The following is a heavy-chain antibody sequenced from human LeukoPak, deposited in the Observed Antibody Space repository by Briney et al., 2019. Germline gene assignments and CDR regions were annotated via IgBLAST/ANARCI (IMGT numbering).Heavy chain of an antibody. CDR3: ARHSGLAVAGPMVFDY. Sequence: PSETLSLTCTVSGGSISSSSYYWGWIRQPPGKGLEWIGSIYYSGSTYYNPSLKSRVTISVDTSKNQFSLKLSSVTAADTAVYYCARHSGLAVAGPMVFDYWGQGTLVTVSS. CDR2: IYYSGST. V-gene: IGHV4-39*01. CDR1: GGSISSSSYY. D-gene: IGHD6-19*01. J-gene: IGHJ4*02.